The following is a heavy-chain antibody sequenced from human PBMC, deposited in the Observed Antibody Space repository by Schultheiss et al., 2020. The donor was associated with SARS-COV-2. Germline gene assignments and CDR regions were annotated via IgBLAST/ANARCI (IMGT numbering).Heavy chain of an antibody. CDR3: ARGVDDFWPHPRGNWFDP. D-gene: IGHD3-3*01. V-gene: IGHV3-21*01. CDR2: ISSTESYI. CDR1: GFTFTTYT. J-gene: IGHJ5*02. Sequence: GGSLRLSCAAPGFTFTTYTMNWVRQAPGKGLEWVSSISSTESYIYYADSVRGRFTISRDNAKNSLYLQMNSLRAEDTAVYYCARGVDDFWPHPRGNWFDPWGQGTLVTVSS.